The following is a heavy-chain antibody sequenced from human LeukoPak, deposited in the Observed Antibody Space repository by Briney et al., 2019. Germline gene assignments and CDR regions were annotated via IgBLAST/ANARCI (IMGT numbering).Heavy chain of an antibody. J-gene: IGHJ4*02. CDR2: ISYDGSNK. Sequence: GGSLRLSCAASGFTFSSYGMHWVRQAPGKGLEWVAVISYDGSNKYYADSVKGRFTISRDNSKNTLYLQMNSLRAEDMAVYYCARDLCSGGSCYSGYFDYWGQGTLVTVSS. D-gene: IGHD2-15*01. CDR3: ARDLCSGGSCYSGYFDY. V-gene: IGHV3-30*03. CDR1: GFTFSSYG.